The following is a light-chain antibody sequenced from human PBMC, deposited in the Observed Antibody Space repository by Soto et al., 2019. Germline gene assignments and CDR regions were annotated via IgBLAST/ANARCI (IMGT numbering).Light chain of an antibody. CDR2: QAS. CDR1: QTISTW. J-gene: IGKJ4*01. CDR3: RQYSTFPLT. Sequence: DIQITQSPYTLSANIGDRVSSSCRASQTISTWLSWYQQKPVEAPNLLIYQASSSESGVPSRFSGSGSGTEFPLTISSLQPDDFATYYCRQYSTFPLTSCGGT. V-gene: IGKV1-5*03.